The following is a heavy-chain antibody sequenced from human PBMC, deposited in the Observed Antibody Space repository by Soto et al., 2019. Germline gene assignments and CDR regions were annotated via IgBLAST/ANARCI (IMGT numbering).Heavy chain of an antibody. V-gene: IGHV5-10-1*01. D-gene: IGHD3-22*01. CDR2: IDPSDSQT. Sequence: PXESLKSSWKGSGYSFSGYWITWVRQKPGKGLEWMGRIDPSDSQTYYSPSFRGHVTISATKSITTVFLQWSSLRASDTAMYYCARQIYDSDTGPNFQYYFDSWGQGTPVTVS. CDR1: GYSFSGYW. CDR3: ARQIYDSDTGPNFQYYFDS. J-gene: IGHJ4*02.